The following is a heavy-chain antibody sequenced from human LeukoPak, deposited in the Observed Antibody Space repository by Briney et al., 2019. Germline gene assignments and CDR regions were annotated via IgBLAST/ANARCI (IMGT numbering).Heavy chain of an antibody. CDR1: GCTFNNYY. V-gene: IGHV1-46*02. CDR3: ARQGAYSSAIGMGY. CDR2: INPSGGGT. J-gene: IGHJ4*02. Sequence: ASVKVSCKASGCTFNNYYMYWVRQAPGQGLEWMGMINPSGGGTSYAQKFQGRVTMTRDTSTRTVYMEVSSLKPEDTVVYYCARQGAYSSAIGMGYWGQGTLVTVSS. D-gene: IGHD6-19*01.